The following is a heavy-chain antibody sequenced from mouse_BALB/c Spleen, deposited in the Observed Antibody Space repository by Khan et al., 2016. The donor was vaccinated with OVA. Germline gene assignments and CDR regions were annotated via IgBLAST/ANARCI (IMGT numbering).Heavy chain of an antibody. V-gene: IGHV2-6-7*01. CDR1: GFSLTGYG. J-gene: IGHJ4*01. D-gene: IGHD2-10*01. Sequence: QVQLKQSGPGLVAPSQSLSITCTVSGFSLTGYGVNWVRQPQGKGLEWLGMIWGDGSTDYNSALKSRLNLSKDNSKSQVFLKMNSLQTDDTARYYCARAYYGNYREAMDYWGQGTSVTVSS. CDR2: IWGDGST. CDR3: ARAYYGNYREAMDY.